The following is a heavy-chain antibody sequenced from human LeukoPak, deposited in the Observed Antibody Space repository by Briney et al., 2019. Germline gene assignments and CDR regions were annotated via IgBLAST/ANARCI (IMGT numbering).Heavy chain of an antibody. CDR3: ARANGEAVAGIWGYYFDY. D-gene: IGHD6-19*01. CDR1: GFTVSSNY. V-gene: IGHV3-66*01. J-gene: IGHJ4*02. CDR2: IYSGGST. Sequence: GGSLRLSCAASGFTVSSNYMSWVRQAPGKGLEWVSVIYSGGSTYYADSVKGRFTISRDNSKNTLYLQMNSLRAEDTAVYYCARANGEAVAGIWGYYFDYWGQGTLVTVSS.